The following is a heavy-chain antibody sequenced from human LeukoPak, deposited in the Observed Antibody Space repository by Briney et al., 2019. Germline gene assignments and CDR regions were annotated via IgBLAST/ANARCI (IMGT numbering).Heavy chain of an antibody. CDR3: APTAEAYTSWWKV. CDR1: GYTFTDDY. CDR2: INPDSGFT. Sequence: GASVKVSCKASGYTFTDDYMHWVRQAPGQGLEFMGWINPDSGFTNYAQKFQGRVTMTRDTSISTAYLEVRSLTSDDTAVYYCAPTAEAYTSWWKVWCQGTLVTVSS. D-gene: IGHD2-2*01. V-gene: IGHV1-2*02. J-gene: IGHJ4*02.